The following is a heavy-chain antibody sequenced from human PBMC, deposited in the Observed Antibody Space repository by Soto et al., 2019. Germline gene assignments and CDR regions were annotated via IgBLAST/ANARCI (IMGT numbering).Heavy chain of an antibody. CDR2: ISGSGGST. CDR1: GFTFSSYA. Sequence: GGSLRLSCAASGFTFSSYAMSWVRQAPGKGLEWVSAISGSGGSTYYADSVKGRFTISRDNSKNTLYLQMNSPRAEDTAVYYSAKDGGSYWGAFDYWGQGTLVTVSS. CDR3: AKDGGSYWGAFDY. V-gene: IGHV3-23*01. D-gene: IGHD1-26*01. J-gene: IGHJ4*02.